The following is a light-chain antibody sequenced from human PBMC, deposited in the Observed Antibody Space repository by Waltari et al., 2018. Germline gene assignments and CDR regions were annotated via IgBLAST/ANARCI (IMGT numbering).Light chain of an antibody. CDR1: SSDAGVYNY. V-gene: IGLV2-14*01. J-gene: IGLJ3*02. Sequence: QSALTQPASVSGSPGPSITISCTGNSSDAGVYNYFSWYQQNPGKAPKLMIYDVTKRPSGVSDRFSGSKSGNTASLTISGLQAEDEADYYCCSYTTSSAWVFGGGTKLTVL. CDR3: CSYTTSSAWV. CDR2: DVT.